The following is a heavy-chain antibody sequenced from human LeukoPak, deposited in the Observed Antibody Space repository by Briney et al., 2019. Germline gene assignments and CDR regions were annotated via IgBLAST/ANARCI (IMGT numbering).Heavy chain of an antibody. J-gene: IGHJ5*02. CDR3: AREVQLRDYYDSSGPNWFDP. CDR2: ISSSGSTI. V-gene: IGHV3-11*01. Sequence: PGGSLRLSCAASGFTFSDYYMSWIRQAPGKGLEWVSYISSSGSTIYYADSVKGRFTISRDNAKNSLYLQMNSLRAEDTAVYYCAREVQLRDYYDSSGPNWFDPWGQGTLVTVSS. D-gene: IGHD3-22*01. CDR1: GFTFSDYY.